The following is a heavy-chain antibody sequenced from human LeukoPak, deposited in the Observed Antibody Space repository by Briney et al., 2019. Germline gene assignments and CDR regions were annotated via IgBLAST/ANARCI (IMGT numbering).Heavy chain of an antibody. Sequence: SETLSLTCTVSGGSISSGNYYWSWIRQPAGKRLEWIGRIFTSGSTNYNPSFKSRVTISVDTSKNQFSLKLNSVTAADTAVYYCARGVGYYGSGSPSHFDYWGQGTLVTVSS. CDR3: ARGVGYYGSGSPSHFDY. CDR2: IFTSGST. D-gene: IGHD3-10*01. CDR1: GGSISSGNYY. J-gene: IGHJ4*02. V-gene: IGHV4-61*02.